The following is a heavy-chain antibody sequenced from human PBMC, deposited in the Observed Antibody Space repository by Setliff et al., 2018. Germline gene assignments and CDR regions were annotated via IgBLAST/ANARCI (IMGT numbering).Heavy chain of an antibody. CDR3: RYWSGYYNNDY. V-gene: IGHV4-34*01. Sequence: SSETLSLTCVVYGGSFSGYQWSWIRQPPGKGLEWIGEISHSGSTNYNPSLKSRLTISVDASTNQFSLKLYSVTAADTAVYYCRYWSGYYNNDYWGQGTLVTVSS. CDR2: ISHSGST. CDR1: GGSFSGYQ. D-gene: IGHD3-3*01. J-gene: IGHJ4*02.